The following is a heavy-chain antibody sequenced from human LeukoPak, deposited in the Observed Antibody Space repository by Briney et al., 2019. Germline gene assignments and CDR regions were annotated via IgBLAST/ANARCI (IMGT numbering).Heavy chain of an antibody. CDR1: GYTFTGYY. J-gene: IGHJ4*02. V-gene: IGHV1-2*02. CDR2: INPNSGGT. D-gene: IGHD2-2*02. CDR3: ARDGSAAIRGYFDY. Sequence: ASVKVSCKASGYTFTGYYMHWVRQAPGQGLEWMGWINPNSGGTNYAQKFQGRVTMTRDTSISTAYMELSRLRSDDTAVYYCARDGSAAIRGYFDYWGQGTLVTVSS.